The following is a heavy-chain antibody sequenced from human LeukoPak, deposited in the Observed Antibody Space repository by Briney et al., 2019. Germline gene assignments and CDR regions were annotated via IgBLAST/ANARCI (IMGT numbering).Heavy chain of an antibody. V-gene: IGHV3-48*01. CDR2: ISSSSSTI. CDR1: GFTFSSYS. D-gene: IGHD3-22*01. J-gene: IGHJ4*02. Sequence: GGSLRLSCAASGFTFSSYSMNWVRQAPGKGLGWVSYISSSSSTIYYADSVKGRFTISRDNAKNSLYLQMNSLRAEDTAVYYCARDTTMIVVERFDYWGQGTLVTVSS. CDR3: ARDTTMIVVERFDY.